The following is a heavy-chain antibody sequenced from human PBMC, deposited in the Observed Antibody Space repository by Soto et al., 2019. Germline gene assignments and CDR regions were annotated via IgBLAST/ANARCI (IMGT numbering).Heavy chain of an antibody. D-gene: IGHD3-22*01. J-gene: IGHJ6*02. Sequence: PGESLKISCKGSGYSFTSYWISWVRQMPGKGLEWMGRIDPSDSYTNYSPSFQGHVTISADKSISTAYLQWSSLTASDTAMYYCARLGYYDRSLYPAYSDSGMDVGGQATTVTVSS. CDR3: ARLGYYDRSLYPAYSDSGMDV. CDR2: IDPSDSYT. V-gene: IGHV5-10-1*01. CDR1: GYSFTSYW.